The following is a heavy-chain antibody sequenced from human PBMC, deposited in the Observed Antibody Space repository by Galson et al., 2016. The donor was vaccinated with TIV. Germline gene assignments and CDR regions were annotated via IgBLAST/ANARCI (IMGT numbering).Heavy chain of an antibody. D-gene: IGHD2-15*01. V-gene: IGHV3-66*02. CDR3: ARDRVVDATYYYYYYGMDV. CDR2: ISDDGNT. Sequence: SLRLSCAASGLSVSINYMTWVRQAPGKGLEWVSLISDDGNTYYPDSVKGRFTISRDNSKNTLYLQMNSLRVEDTAVYYCARDRVVDATYYYYYYGMDVWGQGTAVTVSS. J-gene: IGHJ6*02. CDR1: GLSVSINY.